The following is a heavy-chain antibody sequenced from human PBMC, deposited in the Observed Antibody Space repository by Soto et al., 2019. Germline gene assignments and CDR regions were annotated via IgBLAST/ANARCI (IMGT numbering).Heavy chain of an antibody. J-gene: IGHJ5*02. D-gene: IGHD2-2*01. Sequence: QVQLVQSGAEVKKPGASVKVSCKASGYTFTSYGISWVRQAPGQRLEWMGWISAYHGNTNYAQKLQGRVTMTTDTSTSTAYRELRSLRSDDTAVYYCARDIVVVPAAPNWFDPWGQGTLVTVSS. V-gene: IGHV1-18*01. CDR2: ISAYHGNT. CDR3: ARDIVVVPAAPNWFDP. CDR1: GYTFTSYG.